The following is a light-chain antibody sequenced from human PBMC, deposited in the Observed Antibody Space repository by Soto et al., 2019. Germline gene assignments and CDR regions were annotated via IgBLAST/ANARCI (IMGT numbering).Light chain of an antibody. CDR1: QSISSW. V-gene: IGKV1-5*01. CDR3: LQDYNYPLT. Sequence: DIQMTQSPSTLSASVGDRVTITCRASQSISSWLAWYQQKPGKAPNLLIYDASTLESGVPSRFSGSGSGSEFTLTISSLQADDSATYYCLQDYNYPLTFGQGTKVDIK. J-gene: IGKJ1*01. CDR2: DAS.